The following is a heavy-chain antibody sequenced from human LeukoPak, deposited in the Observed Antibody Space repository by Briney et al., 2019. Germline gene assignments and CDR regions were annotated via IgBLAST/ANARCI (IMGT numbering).Heavy chain of an antibody. CDR3: ARHSSGSYRGFDD. V-gene: IGHV4-39*01. CDR2: FYFSGST. J-gene: IGHJ4*02. CDR1: GGSISISSYY. D-gene: IGHD1-26*01. Sequence: PSETLSLTCTVSGGSISISSYYWGWIRQPPGKGLEWIGSFYFSGSTYYNPSLKSRVTISVDTSKNQFSLKLSSVTAADTAVYYCARHSSGSYRGFDDWGQETLATVSS.